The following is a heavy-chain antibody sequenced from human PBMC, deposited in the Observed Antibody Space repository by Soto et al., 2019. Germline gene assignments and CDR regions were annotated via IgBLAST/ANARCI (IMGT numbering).Heavy chain of an antibody. J-gene: IGHJ1*01. Sequence: SETLSLTCTVSGGSISSSSYYWGWIRQPPGKGLEWIGSIYYSGSTYYNPSLKSRVTISVGTSKNQFSLKLSSVTAADTAVYYCAAYYYDTTGYFQHWGQGTLVTV. CDR3: AAYYYDTTGYFQH. D-gene: IGHD3-22*01. V-gene: IGHV4-39*01. CDR2: IYYSGST. CDR1: GGSISSSSYY.